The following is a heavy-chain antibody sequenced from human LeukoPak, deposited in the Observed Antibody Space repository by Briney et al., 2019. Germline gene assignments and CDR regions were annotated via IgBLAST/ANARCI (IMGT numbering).Heavy chain of an antibody. CDR2: ISSSSSYI. D-gene: IGHD1-26*01. CDR1: GFTFSSYS. V-gene: IGHV3-21*01. CDR3: ARQPILRVGAQRLSNQIDY. Sequence: GGSLRLSCAASGFTFSSYSMNGVRQAPGKGLEWVSSISSSSSYIYYADSVKGRFTISRDNAKNSLYLQMNSLRAEDTAVYYCARQPILRVGAQRLSNQIDYWGQGTLVTVSS. J-gene: IGHJ4*02.